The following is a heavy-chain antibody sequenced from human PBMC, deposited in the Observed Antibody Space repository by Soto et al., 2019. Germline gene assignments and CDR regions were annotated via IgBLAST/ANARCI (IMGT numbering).Heavy chain of an antibody. Sequence: PSETLSLTCTVSGGSSRSYYWSWIRQPPGKGLEWIGYIYYSGSTNYNPSLKSRVTISVDTSKNQFSLKLSSVTAADTAVYYCARNYGHAFDIWGQGTMVTVSS. CDR1: GGSSRSYY. D-gene: IGHD1-7*01. J-gene: IGHJ3*02. CDR3: ARNYGHAFDI. CDR2: IYYSGST. V-gene: IGHV4-59*01.